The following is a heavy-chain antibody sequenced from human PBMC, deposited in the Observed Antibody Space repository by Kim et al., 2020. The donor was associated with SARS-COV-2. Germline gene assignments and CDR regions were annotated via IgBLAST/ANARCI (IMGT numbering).Heavy chain of an antibody. CDR1: GGTFSSYA. CDR3: ARGDNYDSSGYYAFDY. V-gene: IGHV1-69*13. Sequence: SVKVSCKASGGTFSSYAISWVRQAPGQGLEWMGGIIPIFGTANYAQKFQGRVTITADESTSTAYMELSSLRSEDTAVYYCARGDNYDSSGYYAFDYWGQGTLVTVSS. J-gene: IGHJ4*02. D-gene: IGHD3-22*01. CDR2: IIPIFGTA.